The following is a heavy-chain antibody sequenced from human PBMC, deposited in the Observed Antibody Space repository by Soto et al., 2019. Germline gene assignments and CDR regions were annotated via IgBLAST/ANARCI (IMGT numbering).Heavy chain of an antibody. CDR2: INPNIGGT. Sequence: ASVTVSCKASGYTVTGYYMHWVRQAPGQGLEWMGWINPNIGGTNYAQKFQGWVTMTRDTSISTAYMELSRLRSDDTAVFYCARDHCSSISFYTRDAFDIWGQGTVVTVS. CDR1: GYTVTGYY. V-gene: IGHV1-2*04. CDR3: ARDHCSSISFYTRDAFDI. D-gene: IGHD2-2*02. J-gene: IGHJ3*02.